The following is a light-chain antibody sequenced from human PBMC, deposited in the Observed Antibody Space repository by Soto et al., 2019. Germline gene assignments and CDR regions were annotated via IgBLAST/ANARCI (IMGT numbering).Light chain of an antibody. Sequence: EFVLTQSPATLSLSPGERATLSCRASQSVSSYLAWYQQKPGQAPRLLIYDASSRATGIPASFSGTGSRTDFTLTINNLEPEDFAVYYCQVRTNWSTTFGQGTKVDIK. V-gene: IGKV3-11*01. CDR2: DAS. CDR3: QVRTNWSTT. J-gene: IGKJ1*01. CDR1: QSVSSY.